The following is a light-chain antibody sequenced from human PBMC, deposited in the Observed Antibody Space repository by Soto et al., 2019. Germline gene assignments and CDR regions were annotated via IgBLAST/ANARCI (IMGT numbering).Light chain of an antibody. CDR3: SSYAGSNNFEV. Sequence: QSALTQPPSASGSPGQSVTISCTGTSSDVGCYNYVSWYQQHPGKAPKLMIYEVSKRHSGVPDRFSGSKSGNTASLTVSGLQAEDEADYYCSSYAGSNNFEVFGGGTKRTV. CDR1: SSDVGCYNY. CDR2: EVS. V-gene: IGLV2-8*01. J-gene: IGLJ3*02.